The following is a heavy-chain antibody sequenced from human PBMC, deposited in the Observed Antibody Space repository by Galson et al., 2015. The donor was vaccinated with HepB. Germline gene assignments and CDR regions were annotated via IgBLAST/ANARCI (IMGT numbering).Heavy chain of an antibody. CDR1: GFTFSGSA. D-gene: IGHD6-19*01. Sequence: SLRLSCAASGFTFSGSAMHWVRQASGKGLEWVGRIRSKANSYATAYAASVKGRFTISRDDSKNTAYLQMNSLKTEDTAVYYCTIAFSGWYKYWGQGTLVTVSS. J-gene: IGHJ4*02. V-gene: IGHV3-73*01. CDR3: TIAFSGWYKY. CDR2: IRSKANSYAT.